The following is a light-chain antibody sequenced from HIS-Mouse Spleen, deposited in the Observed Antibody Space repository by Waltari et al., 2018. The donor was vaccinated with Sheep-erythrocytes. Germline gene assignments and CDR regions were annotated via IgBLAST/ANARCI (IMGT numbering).Light chain of an antibody. CDR2: EGS. CDR3: CSYAGSSTLV. CDR1: RSDGGSYNL. J-gene: IGLJ2*01. Sequence: QSALTQPASVSGSPGQSITIPCTGTRSDGGSYNLVSWYQQHPGKAPKLMIYEGSKRPSGVSNRFSGSKSGNTASLTISGLQAEDEADYYCCSYAGSSTLVFGGGTKLTVL. V-gene: IGLV2-23*01.